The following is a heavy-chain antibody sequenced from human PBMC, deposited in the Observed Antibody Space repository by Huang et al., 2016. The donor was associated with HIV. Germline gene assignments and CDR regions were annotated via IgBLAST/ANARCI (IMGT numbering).Heavy chain of an antibody. V-gene: IGHV3-30-3*01. CDR2: LLFDGSND. D-gene: IGHD2-15*01. CDR1: GFPFRSYA. CDR3: ARDWVFNVGWFDP. Sequence: QVQLVQSGGGVVQPGTSLRLSCAASGFPFRSYAMHWGRQAPGKGLEWVGLLLFDGSNDYYTDSVKGRFTISRDNSNNTLYLQMNSLTPADSAVYYCARDWVFNVGWFDPWGQGALVTVSS. J-gene: IGHJ5*02.